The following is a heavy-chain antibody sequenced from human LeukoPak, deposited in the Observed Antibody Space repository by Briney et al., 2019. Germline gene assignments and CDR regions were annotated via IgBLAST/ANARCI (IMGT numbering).Heavy chain of an antibody. CDR1: GFTFSSYW. Sequence: GGSLRLSCAASGFTFSSYWMHWVRQAPGKGLVWVSRINTDGSSTSYADSVKGRFTISRDNAKNTLYLQMNSLRAEDTAVYYCARGPSTIFGLIDYWGQGTLVTVSS. CDR2: INTDGSST. J-gene: IGHJ4*02. V-gene: IGHV3-74*01. CDR3: ARGPSTIFGLIDY. D-gene: IGHD3-3*01.